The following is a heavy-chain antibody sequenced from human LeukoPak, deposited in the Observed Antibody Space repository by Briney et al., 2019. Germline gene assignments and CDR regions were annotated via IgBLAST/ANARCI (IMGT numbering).Heavy chain of an antibody. V-gene: IGHV3-64*01. CDR1: GFTFSSYA. D-gene: IGHD7-27*01. CDR3: ARPLLGIWYAFDI. J-gene: IGHJ3*02. CDR2: ISSNGGST. Sequence: PGGSLRLSCAASGFTFSSYAMHWVRQAPGKGLEYVSAISSNGGSTYYANSVKGRFTISRDNSKNTLYLQMGSLRAEDMAVYYCARPLLGIWYAFDIWGQGTMVTVSS.